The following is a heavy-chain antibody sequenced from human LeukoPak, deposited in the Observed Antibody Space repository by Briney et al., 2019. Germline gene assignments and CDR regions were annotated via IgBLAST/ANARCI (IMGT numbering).Heavy chain of an antibody. J-gene: IGHJ4*02. CDR1: GGSISSGGYS. CDR3: ARDGNYDILTGYKPPGY. Sequence: SETLSLTCTVSGGSISSGGYSWSWIRQPPGKGLEWIGYIYHSGSTYYNPSLKSRVTISVDRSKNQFSLKLSSVTAADTAVYYCARDGNYDILTGYKPPGYWGQGTLVTVSS. V-gene: IGHV4-30-2*01. CDR2: IYHSGST. D-gene: IGHD3-9*01.